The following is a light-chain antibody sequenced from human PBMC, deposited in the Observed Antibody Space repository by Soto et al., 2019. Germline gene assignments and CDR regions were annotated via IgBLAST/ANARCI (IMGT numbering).Light chain of an antibody. CDR3: QQYGSSPT. V-gene: IGKV3-20*01. CDR1: QSVSSSY. Sequence: EIVLTQSPGTLSLSPGERATLSCRASQSVSSSYLAWYQQKPGQAPSLLIYGASSRATGITDRFSGSGSGTDFTLTISRLEPEDFAVYYCQQYGSSPTFGGGTKVEIK. J-gene: IGKJ4*01. CDR2: GAS.